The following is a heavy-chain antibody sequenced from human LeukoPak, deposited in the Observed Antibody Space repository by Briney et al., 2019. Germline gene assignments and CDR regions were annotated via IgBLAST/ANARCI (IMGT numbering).Heavy chain of an antibody. D-gene: IGHD3-10*01. J-gene: IGHJ5*02. V-gene: IGHV4-30-4*01. CDR2: IYYSGST. Sequence: SETLSLTCTVSGGSISSGDYYWSWIRQPPGKGLEWIGYIYYSGSTYYNPSLKSRVTISVDTSKNQFSLKLSSVTAADTAVYYCAGEGYYGSGSYSVRFDPWGQGTLVTVSS. CDR3: AGEGYYGSGSYSVRFDP. CDR1: GGSISSGDYY.